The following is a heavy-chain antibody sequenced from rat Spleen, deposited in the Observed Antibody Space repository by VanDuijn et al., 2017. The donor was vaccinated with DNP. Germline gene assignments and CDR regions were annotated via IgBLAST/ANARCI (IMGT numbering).Heavy chain of an antibody. CDR3: ARDRSIRVPYVMDV. CDR2: INSAGTT. V-gene: IGHV3-3*01. J-gene: IGHJ4*01. Sequence: EVQLQESGPGLVKPSQSLSLTCSVTGYSITSSYRWNWIRKFPGNKLEWMGSINSAGTTNYNPSLKSRISITRDTSKNQLFLQVSSVTTEDTATYYCARDRSIRVPYVMDVWGQGTSVTVSS. D-gene: IGHD4-1*01. CDR1: GYSITSSYR.